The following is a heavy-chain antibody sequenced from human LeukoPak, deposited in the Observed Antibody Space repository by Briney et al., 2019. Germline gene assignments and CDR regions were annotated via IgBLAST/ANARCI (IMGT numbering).Heavy chain of an antibody. D-gene: IGHD5-18*01. CDR2: ISYDGSNK. V-gene: IGHV3-30*04. CDR3: ARVAGVWLGYSYGYFDY. CDR1: GFTFSSYA. Sequence: GGSLRLSCAASGFTFSSYAMHWVRQAPGKGLEWVAVISYDGSNKYYADSVKGRFTISRDNSKNTLYLQMNSLRAEDTAVYYCARVAGVWLGYSYGYFDYWGQGTLVTVSS. J-gene: IGHJ4*02.